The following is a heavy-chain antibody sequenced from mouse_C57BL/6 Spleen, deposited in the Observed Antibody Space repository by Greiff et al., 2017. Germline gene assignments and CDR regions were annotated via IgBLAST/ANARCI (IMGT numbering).Heavy chain of an antibody. CDR1: GYTFTSYW. V-gene: IGHV1-64*01. J-gene: IGHJ3*01. CDR3: AIYDGYFPWFAY. CDR2: IHPNSGST. Sequence: VQLQQPGAELVKPGASVKLSCKASGYTFTSYWMHWVKQRPGQGLEWIGMIHPNSGSTNYNEKFKSKATLTVDKSSSTAYMQLSSLTSEDSAVYYCAIYDGYFPWFAYWGQGTLVTVSA. D-gene: IGHD2-3*01.